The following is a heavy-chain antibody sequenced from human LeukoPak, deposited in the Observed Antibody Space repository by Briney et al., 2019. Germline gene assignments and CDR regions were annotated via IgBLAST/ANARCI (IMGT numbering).Heavy chain of an antibody. D-gene: IGHD6-6*01. CDR3: ARPPLGAYSSSGIDY. CDR2: ISSSSSYI. J-gene: IGHJ4*02. Sequence: GGSLRLSCAASGFTFSSYAMGWVRQAPGKGLEWVSSISSSSSYIYYADSVKGRFTISRDNAKNSLYLQMNSLRAEDTAVYYCARPPLGAYSSSGIDYWGQGTLVTVSS. V-gene: IGHV3-21*01. CDR1: GFTFSSYA.